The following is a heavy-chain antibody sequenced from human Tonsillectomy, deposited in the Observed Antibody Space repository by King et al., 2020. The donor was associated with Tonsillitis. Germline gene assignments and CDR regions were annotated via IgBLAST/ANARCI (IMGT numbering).Heavy chain of an antibody. Sequence: QLQESGPGLVKPSETLSLTCTVSGGSISSSSYYWGWIRQPPGKGLEWIGSIYYSGSTYYNLSLKSRVTISVDTSKNKFSLKLSSVTAADTAVYYCAGNSGWYGGDYFDYWGQGTLVTVSS. CDR1: GGSISSSSYY. CDR2: IYYSGST. V-gene: IGHV4-39*01. D-gene: IGHD6-19*01. J-gene: IGHJ4*02. CDR3: AGNSGWYGGDYFDY.